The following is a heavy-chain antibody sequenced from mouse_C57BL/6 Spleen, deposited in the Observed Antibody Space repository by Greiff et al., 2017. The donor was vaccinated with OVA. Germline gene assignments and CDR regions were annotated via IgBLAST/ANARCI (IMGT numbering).Heavy chain of an antibody. CDR2: INPSSGYT. V-gene: IGHV1-7*01. D-gene: IGHD2-5*01. CDR3: ASPHYSNYLYAMDY. Sequence: QVHVKQSGAELAKPGASVKLSCKASGYTFTSYWMHWVKQRPGQGLEWIGYINPSSGYTKYNQKFKDKATLTADKSSSTAYMQLSSLTYEDSAVYYCASPHYSNYLYAMDYWGQGTSVTVSS. CDR1: GYTFTSYW. J-gene: IGHJ4*01.